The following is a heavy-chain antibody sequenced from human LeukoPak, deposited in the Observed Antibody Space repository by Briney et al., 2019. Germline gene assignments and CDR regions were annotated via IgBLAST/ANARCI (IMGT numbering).Heavy chain of an antibody. V-gene: IGHV1-24*01. Sequence: ASVKVSCKVSEYTLTELSMHWVRQAPGKGLEWMGGFDPEDGETIYAQKFQGRATMTEDTSTDTACMELSSLRSEDTAVYYCATDLRSLYFQHWGQGTLVTVSS. D-gene: IGHD3-9*01. CDR2: FDPEDGET. J-gene: IGHJ1*01. CDR3: ATDLRSLYFQH. CDR1: EYTLTELS.